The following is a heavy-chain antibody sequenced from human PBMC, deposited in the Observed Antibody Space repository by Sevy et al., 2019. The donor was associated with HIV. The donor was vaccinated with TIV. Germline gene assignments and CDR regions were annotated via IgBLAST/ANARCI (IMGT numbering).Heavy chain of an antibody. CDR2: ITAYKDNT. V-gene: IGHV1-18*01. J-gene: IGHJ6*01. CDR3: TRVDPYYEFGDV. D-gene: IGHD3-3*01. CDR1: GYTLNNYG. Sequence: ASVKVSCKASGYTLNNYGISWVRQAPGQGLEWIGWITAYKDNTNYAQNFQGRVTMTTDTSTSTAYMELRSLRSDDTAVYYCTRVDPYYEFGDVWGKGPRSPSPQ.